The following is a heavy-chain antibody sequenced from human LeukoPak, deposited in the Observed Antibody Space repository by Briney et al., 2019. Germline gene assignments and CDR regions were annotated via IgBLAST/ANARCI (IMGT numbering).Heavy chain of an antibody. Sequence: SETLSLTCAVYGGSFSGYYWSWIRQPPGKGLEWIGEINHSGSTNYNPSLKSRVTISVDTSKNQFSLKLSSVTAADTAVYYCARGSLNPGWYFDYWGQGTLVTVSS. CDR3: ARGSLNPGWYFDY. V-gene: IGHV4-34*01. CDR1: GGSFSGYY. J-gene: IGHJ4*02. CDR2: INHSGST.